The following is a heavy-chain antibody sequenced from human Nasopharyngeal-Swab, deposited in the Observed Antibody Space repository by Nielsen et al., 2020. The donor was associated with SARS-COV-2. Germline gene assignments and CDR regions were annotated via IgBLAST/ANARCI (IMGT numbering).Heavy chain of an antibody. V-gene: IGHV1-2*02. CDR3: ARGGRSLTMVRGERNWFDP. CDR2: INPNSGGT. D-gene: IGHD3-10*01. J-gene: IGHJ5*02. Sequence: ASVKVSCKASGYTFTGYYMHWVRQAPGQGLEWMGWINPNSGGTNYAQKFQGRVTMTRDTSISTAYMELSRLRSDDTAVYYCARGGRSLTMVRGERNWFDPWGQGTLVTVSS. CDR1: GYTFTGYY.